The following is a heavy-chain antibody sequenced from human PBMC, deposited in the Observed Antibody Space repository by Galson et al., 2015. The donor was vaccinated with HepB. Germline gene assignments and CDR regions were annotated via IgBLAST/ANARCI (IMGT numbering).Heavy chain of an antibody. CDR1: GGTFSDYS. J-gene: IGHJ5*02. CDR2: IIPFLGKP. Sequence: SVKVSCKASGGTFSDYSINWVRHAPGQGPEWMGRIIPFLGKPNYAQKFQGKVTITADTSTSTAYLELNNLRSDDTAIYYCARGIVAGDPNWFDPWGQGTLVTVSS. V-gene: IGHV1-69*02. CDR3: ARGIVAGDPNWFDP. D-gene: IGHD6-19*01.